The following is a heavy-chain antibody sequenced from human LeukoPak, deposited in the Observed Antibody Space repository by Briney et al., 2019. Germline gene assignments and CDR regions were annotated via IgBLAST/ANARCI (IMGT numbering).Heavy chain of an antibody. CDR2: INHSGST. CDR1: GGSFSGYY. V-gene: IGHV4-34*01. J-gene: IGHJ6*03. Sequence: SETLSLTCAVYGGSFSGYYWSWIRQPPGKGLEWIGEINHSGSTNYNPSLKSRVTISVDTSKNQFSLKLSSVTAADTAVYYCATSQTYYYYMDVWGKGTTVTISS. CDR3: ATSQTYYYYMDV.